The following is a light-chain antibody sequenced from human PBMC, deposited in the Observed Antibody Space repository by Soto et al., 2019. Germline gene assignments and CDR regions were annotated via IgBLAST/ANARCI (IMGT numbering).Light chain of an antibody. V-gene: IGKV1-9*01. CDR1: QGIAYY. J-gene: IGKJ2*01. CDR2: AAS. Sequence: DIQLTQSPSFLSASVGDRVTITCRASQGIAYYLAWYQQHPGKAPKLLIYAASTLQSGVPSRFSGSGSGTAFTLTISSLQPEDFATYYCQQLNSYPPLFGQGTKLEIK. CDR3: QQLNSYPPL.